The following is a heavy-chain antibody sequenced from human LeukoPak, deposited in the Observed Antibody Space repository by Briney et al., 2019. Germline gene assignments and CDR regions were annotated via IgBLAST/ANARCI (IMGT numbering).Heavy chain of an antibody. CDR1: GFTLSSYS. CDR2: ISSSSSYI. J-gene: IGHJ4*02. D-gene: IGHD2-21*02. V-gene: IGHV3-21*01. Sequence: GGSLRLSCAASGFTLSSYSMNWVRQAPGKGLEWVSSISSSSSYIYYADSVKGRFTISRDNAKNSLYLQMNSLRAEGTAVYYCARSRGDPEFDYWGQGTLVTVSS. CDR3: ARSRGDPEFDY.